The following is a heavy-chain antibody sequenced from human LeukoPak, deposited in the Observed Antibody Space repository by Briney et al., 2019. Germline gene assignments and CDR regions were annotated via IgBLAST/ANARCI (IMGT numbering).Heavy chain of an antibody. CDR2: ISYDGSNK. V-gene: IGHV3-30*03. Sequence: GGSLRLSCAASGFTFSSYGMHWVRQAPGKGLEWVAVISYDGSNKYYADSVKGRFTISRDNSKNTLYLQMNSLRAEDTAVYYCARDASYGGTFDYWGQGTLVTVSS. D-gene: IGHD4-17*01. CDR3: ARDASYGGTFDY. J-gene: IGHJ4*02. CDR1: GFTFSSYG.